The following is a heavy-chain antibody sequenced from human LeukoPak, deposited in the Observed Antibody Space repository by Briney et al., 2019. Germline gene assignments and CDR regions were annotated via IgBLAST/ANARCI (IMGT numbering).Heavy chain of an antibody. CDR3: ARESSSNFDY. Sequence: GGSLRLSCAASGFTFSSYAMHWVRQAPGKGLEWVAVISYDGSNKYYADSVKGRFTISRDNSKNTLYLQMNSLRAEDTAVYNCARESSSNFDYWGQGTLVTVSS. D-gene: IGHD6-6*01. CDR1: GFTFSSYA. CDR2: ISYDGSNK. J-gene: IGHJ4*02. V-gene: IGHV3-30*04.